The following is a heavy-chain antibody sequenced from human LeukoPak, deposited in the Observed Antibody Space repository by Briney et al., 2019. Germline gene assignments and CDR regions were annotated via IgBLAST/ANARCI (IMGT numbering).Heavy chain of an antibody. CDR1: GGSFSGYY. Sequence: PSETLSLTCAVYGGSFSGYYWSWNRQPPGKGLEWIGEINHSGSTNYNPSLKSRVTISVDTSKNQFSLKLSSVTAADTAVYYCARGRNYDFWSGYYVNWFDPWGQGTLVTVSS. CDR2: INHSGST. V-gene: IGHV4-34*01. CDR3: ARGRNYDFWSGYYVNWFDP. J-gene: IGHJ5*02. D-gene: IGHD3-3*01.